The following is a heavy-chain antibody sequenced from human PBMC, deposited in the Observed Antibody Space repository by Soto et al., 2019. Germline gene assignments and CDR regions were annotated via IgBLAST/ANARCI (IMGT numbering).Heavy chain of an antibody. D-gene: IGHD2-2*01. CDR2: IYYSGST. Sequence: SETLSLTXTVSGGSISSYYWSWIRQPPGKGLEWIGYIYYSGSTNYNPSLKSRVTISVDTSKNQFSLKLSSVTAADTAVYYCARGGYCSSTSCLESYYYYYGMDVWGQGTTVTVSS. CDR3: ARGGYCSSTSCLESYYYYYGMDV. V-gene: IGHV4-59*01. CDR1: GGSISSYY. J-gene: IGHJ6*02.